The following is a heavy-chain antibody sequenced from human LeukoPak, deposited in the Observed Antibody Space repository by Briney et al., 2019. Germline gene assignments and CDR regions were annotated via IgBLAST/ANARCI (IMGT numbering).Heavy chain of an antibody. CDR1: GFTFSSYW. CDR3: ARGGYYDSSGRNFDY. CDR2: ISSDGSNT. J-gene: IGHJ4*02. V-gene: IGHV3-74*01. Sequence: GGSLRLSCAASGFTFSSYWMHWVRQAPGKGLVWVSRISSDGSNTRYADSVKGRFTISRDNAKNTLYLQMNSLRAEDTAVYYCARGGYYDSSGRNFDYWGQGTLVTVSS. D-gene: IGHD3-22*01.